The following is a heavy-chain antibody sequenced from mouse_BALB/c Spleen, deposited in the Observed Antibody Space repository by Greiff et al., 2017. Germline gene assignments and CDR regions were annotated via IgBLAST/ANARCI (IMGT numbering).Heavy chain of an antibody. Sequence: EVQGVESGGGLVKPGGSLKLSCAASGFTFSSYTMSWVRQTPEKRLEWVATISSGGSYTYYPDSVKGRFTISRDNAKNTLYRQMSRLKSEDTAMYYCTNGNYSAMDYWGQGTSVTVSS. D-gene: IGHD2-1*01. V-gene: IGHV5-6-4*01. J-gene: IGHJ4*01. CDR1: GFTFSSYT. CDR3: TNGNYSAMDY. CDR2: ISSGGSYT.